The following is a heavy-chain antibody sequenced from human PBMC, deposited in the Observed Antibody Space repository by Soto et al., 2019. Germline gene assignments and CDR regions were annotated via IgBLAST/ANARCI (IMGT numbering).Heavy chain of an antibody. CDR2: IYPGDSET. CDR1: GYTFSTYW. V-gene: IGHV5-51*01. J-gene: IGHJ4*02. CDR3: ARSRTYGGNSFDY. Sequence: GESLRISCKGSGYTFSTYWIGWVRQVPGKGLEWMGIIYPGDSETRYSPSFQGQVTISADKSISTAYLQWSSLKASDTAIYYCARSRTYGGNSFDYWGQGTLVTVSS. D-gene: IGHD2-15*01.